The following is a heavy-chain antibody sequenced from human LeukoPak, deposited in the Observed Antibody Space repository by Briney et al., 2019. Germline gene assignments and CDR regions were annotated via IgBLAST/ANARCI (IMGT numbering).Heavy chain of an antibody. D-gene: IGHD6-13*01. J-gene: IGHJ5*02. Sequence: SETLSLTCTVSGGSISSYYWSWIRQPAGKGLEWIGRIYTSGSTNYNPSLKSRVTMSVDTSKNQFSLKLSSVTAAGTAVYYCARTPVTRSWAHNWFDPWGQGTLVTVSS. V-gene: IGHV4-4*07. CDR2: IYTSGST. CDR3: ARTPVTRSWAHNWFDP. CDR1: GGSISSYY.